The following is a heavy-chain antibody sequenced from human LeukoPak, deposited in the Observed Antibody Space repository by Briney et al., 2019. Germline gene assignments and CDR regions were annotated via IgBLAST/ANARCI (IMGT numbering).Heavy chain of an antibody. CDR3: AKDLSGSSWYYYGMDV. Sequence: GGSLRLSCAASGFTFSSYGMHWVRQAPGKGLEWVAVIWYDGSNKYYADSVKGRFTISRDNSKNTLYLQMNSLRAEDTAVYYCAKDLSGSSWYYYGMDVWGQGTTVTVSS. CDR1: GFTFSSYG. CDR2: IWYDGSNK. D-gene: IGHD6-13*01. V-gene: IGHV3-30*02. J-gene: IGHJ6*02.